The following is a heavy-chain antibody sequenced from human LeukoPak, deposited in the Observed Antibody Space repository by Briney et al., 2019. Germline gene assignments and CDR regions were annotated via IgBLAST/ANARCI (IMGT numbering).Heavy chain of an antibody. J-gene: IGHJ4*02. CDR3: ARGQGVDTGYYFDN. Sequence: PSETLSLTCAVYGGSFSGYYWSWIRQPPGKGLEWIGEINHSGSTNYNPSLKSRVTISVDTSKNQFSLKLSSVTAADTAVYYCARGQGVDTGYYFDNWGQGTLVTVSS. CDR1: GGSFSGYY. V-gene: IGHV4-34*01. CDR2: INHSGST. D-gene: IGHD5-18*01.